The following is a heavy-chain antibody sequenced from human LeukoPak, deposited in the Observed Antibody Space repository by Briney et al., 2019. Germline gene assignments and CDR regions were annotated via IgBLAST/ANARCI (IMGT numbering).Heavy chain of an antibody. J-gene: IGHJ4*02. V-gene: IGHV3-9*01. CDR1: GFTFDDFA. CDR2: ISWNSGSI. CDR3: ARDRGYCTSTRCIRWHDY. Sequence: GGSLRLSCAASGFTFDDFAIHWVRQAPGKGLEWVSGISWNSGSIGYADSVKGRFTISRDNAKDSLYLQMNSLRAEDTAVYYCARDRGYCTSTRCIRWHDYWGQGTLVTVSS. D-gene: IGHD2-2*01.